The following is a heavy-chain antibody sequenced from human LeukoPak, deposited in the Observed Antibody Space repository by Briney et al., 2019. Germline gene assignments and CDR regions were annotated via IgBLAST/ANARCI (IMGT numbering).Heavy chain of an antibody. CDR3: AREGAYYGSGSYPY. V-gene: IGHV3-30*03. CDR2: ISYDGSNK. Sequence: GGSLRLSCAASGFTFSSYSMNWFRQAPGKGLEWVAVISYDGSNKYYADSVKGRFTISRDNSKNTLYLQMNSLRAEDTAVYYCAREGAYYGSGSYPYWGQGTLVTVSS. CDR1: GFTFSSYS. J-gene: IGHJ4*02. D-gene: IGHD3-10*01.